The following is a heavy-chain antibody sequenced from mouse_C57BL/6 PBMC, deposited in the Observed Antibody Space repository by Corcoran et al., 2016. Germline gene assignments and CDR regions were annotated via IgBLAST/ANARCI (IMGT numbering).Heavy chain of an antibody. CDR2: INTYSGVP. Sequence: QIQLVQSGPELKKPGETVKISCKVSGYTFTTYGMSWVKQAPGKGLKWMGWINTYSGVPTYADDFKGRFAFSLETSASTAYLQINNSKNEDTATYFCARGGIYDYDVGYAMDYWGQGTSVTVSS. CDR3: ARGGIYDYDVGYAMDY. CDR1: GYTFTTYG. V-gene: IGHV9-3*01. D-gene: IGHD2-4*01. J-gene: IGHJ4*01.